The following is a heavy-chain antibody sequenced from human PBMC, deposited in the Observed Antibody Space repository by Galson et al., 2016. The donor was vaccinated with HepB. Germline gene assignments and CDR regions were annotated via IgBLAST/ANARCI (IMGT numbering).Heavy chain of an antibody. CDR2: ISWNSDRI. CDR3: AKATSGSAYGSRYFQH. D-gene: IGHD3-10*01. CDR1: GFTFNDYA. J-gene: IGHJ1*01. Sequence: SLRLSCATSGFTFNDYAMHWVRQAPGKGLEWVSGISWNSDRIDYADSVKGRFIVSRDNAKNSLYLQINSLRAEDTALYYCAKATSGSAYGSRYFQHWGQGTLVTVSS. V-gene: IGHV3-9*01.